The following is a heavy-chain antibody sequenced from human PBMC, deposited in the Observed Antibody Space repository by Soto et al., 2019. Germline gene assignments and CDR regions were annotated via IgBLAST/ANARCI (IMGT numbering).Heavy chain of an antibody. V-gene: IGHV3-30*18. J-gene: IGHJ4*02. CDR1: GFTFSSYG. CDR2: ISYDGSNK. D-gene: IGHD2-2*01. Sequence: PGGSLRLSCAASGFTFSSYGMHWVRQAPGKGLEWVAVISYDGSNKYYADSVKGRFTISRDNSKNTLYLQMNSLRAEDTAVYYCAKVYCSSTSCYDHWGQGTLVTSPQ. CDR3: AKVYCSSTSCYDH.